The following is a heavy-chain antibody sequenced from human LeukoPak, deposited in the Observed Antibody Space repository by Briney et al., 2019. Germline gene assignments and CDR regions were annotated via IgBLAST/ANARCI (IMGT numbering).Heavy chain of an antibody. J-gene: IGHJ3*02. CDR3: ARDGYSGYDPIGAFDI. Sequence: PGGSLRLSCAASGFTFSSYAMHWVRQAPGKGLEWVAVISYDGSNKYYADSVKGRFTISRDNSKNTLYLQMNSLRAEDTAVYYCARDGYSGYDPIGAFDIWGQGTMVTVSS. CDR1: GFTFSSYA. V-gene: IGHV3-30-3*01. CDR2: ISYDGSNK. D-gene: IGHD5-12*01.